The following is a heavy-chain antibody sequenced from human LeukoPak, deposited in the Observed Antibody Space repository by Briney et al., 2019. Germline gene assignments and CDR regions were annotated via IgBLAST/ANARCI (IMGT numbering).Heavy chain of an antibody. J-gene: IGHJ6*04. CDR3: AKAGYDFWSGYYMDV. CDR2: ISYDGSNK. D-gene: IGHD3-3*01. CDR1: GFTFNTYG. Sequence: PGGSLRLSCAASGFTFNTYGMSWVRQAPGKGLEWVAVISYDGSNKYYADSVKGRFTISRDNSKNTLYLQMNSLRAEDTAVYYCAKAGYDFWSGYYMDVWGKGTTVTVSS. V-gene: IGHV3-30*18.